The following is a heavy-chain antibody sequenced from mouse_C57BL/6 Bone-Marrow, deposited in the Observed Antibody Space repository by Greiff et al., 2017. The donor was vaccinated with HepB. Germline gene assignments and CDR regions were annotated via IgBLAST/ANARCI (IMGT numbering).Heavy chain of an antibody. CDR3: ARRGNLDY. J-gene: IGHJ2*01. D-gene: IGHD2-1*01. CDR2: ISYDGSN. CDR1: GYSITSGYY. V-gene: IGHV3-6*01. Sequence: EVKLMESGPGLVKPSQSLSLTCSVTGYSITSGYYWNWIRQFPGNKLEWMGYISYDGSNNYNPSLKNRISITRDTSKNQFFLKLNSVTTEDTATYYCARRGNLDYWGQGTTLTVSS.